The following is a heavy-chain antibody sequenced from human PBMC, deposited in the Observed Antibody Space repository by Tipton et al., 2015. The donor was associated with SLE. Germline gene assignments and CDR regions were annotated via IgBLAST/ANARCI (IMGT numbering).Heavy chain of an antibody. CDR2: ISWNSGSI. Sequence: SLRLSCAASGFTVSSNYMSWVRQAPGKGLEWVSGISWNSGSIGYADSVKGRFTISRDNAKNSLYLQMNSLRAEDTALYYCAKVAVAGNFDYWGQGTLVTASS. CDR3: AKVAVAGNFDY. J-gene: IGHJ4*02. CDR1: GFTVSSNY. D-gene: IGHD1-14*01. V-gene: IGHV3-9*01.